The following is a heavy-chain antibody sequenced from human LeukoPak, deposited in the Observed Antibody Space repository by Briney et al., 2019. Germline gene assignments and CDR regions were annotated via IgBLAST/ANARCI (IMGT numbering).Heavy chain of an antibody. CDR1: GFTFSSYS. D-gene: IGHD3-22*01. CDR3: ARSPPDYYDSSGYIEYYFDY. V-gene: IGHV3-21*01. CDR2: ISSSSSYI. J-gene: IGHJ4*02. Sequence: GGSLRLSCAASGFTFSSYSMNWVRQAPGKGLEWVSSISSSSSYIYYADSVKGRFTISRDNAKNSLYLQMNSLRAEDTAVYYCARSPPDYYDSSGYIEYYFDYWGQGTLVTVSS.